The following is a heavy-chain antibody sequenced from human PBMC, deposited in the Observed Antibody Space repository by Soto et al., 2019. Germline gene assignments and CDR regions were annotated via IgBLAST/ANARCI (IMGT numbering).Heavy chain of an antibody. J-gene: IGHJ6*02. CDR2: ISAYNGNT. Sequence: QVQLVQSGAEVKKPGASVKVSCKASGYTFTSYGISWVRQAPGQGREWMGWISAYNGNTNYAQKLQGRVTMTTDTSTSTAYMELRSLRSDDTAVYYCARDGLRFLEWLLSTNGMDVWGQGTTVTVSS. CDR3: ARDGLRFLEWLLSTNGMDV. V-gene: IGHV1-18*04. CDR1: GYTFTSYG. D-gene: IGHD3-3*01.